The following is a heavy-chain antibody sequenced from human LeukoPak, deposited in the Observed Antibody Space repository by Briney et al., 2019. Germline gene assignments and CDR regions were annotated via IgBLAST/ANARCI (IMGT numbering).Heavy chain of an antibody. V-gene: IGHV3-53*04. Sequence: GGSLRLSCAASGFTVSSNYMSWVRQAPGKGLEWVSVIYSGGSTYYADSVKGRFTISRHNSKNTLYLQMNSLRAEDTAVYYCARGGNYYGSGSYQGAFDIWGQGTMVTVSS. D-gene: IGHD3-10*01. CDR3: ARGGNYYGSGSYQGAFDI. J-gene: IGHJ3*02. CDR2: IYSGGST. CDR1: GFTVSSNY.